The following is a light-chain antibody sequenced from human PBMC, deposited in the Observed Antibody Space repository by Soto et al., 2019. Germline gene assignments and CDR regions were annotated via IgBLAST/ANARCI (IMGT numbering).Light chain of an antibody. J-gene: IGLJ1*01. CDR2: EVS. CDR1: SSDVGGYNY. V-gene: IGLV2-8*01. Sequence: QSVLTQPPSAAGSAGQSVTISCTGTSSDVGGYNYVSWYQQHPGKVPKLMIYEVSKRPSGVPDRFSGSKSGNTASLTVSGLQAEDEADYYCSSYAGSNYVFGTGTKVTVL. CDR3: SSYAGSNYV.